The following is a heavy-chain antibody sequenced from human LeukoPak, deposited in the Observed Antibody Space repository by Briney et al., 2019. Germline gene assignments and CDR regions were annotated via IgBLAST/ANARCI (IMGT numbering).Heavy chain of an antibody. V-gene: IGHV5-10-1*01. CDR2: IDPSDSYT. Sequence: GESLKISCKGSGYSFTSYWISWVRQMPGKGPEWMGRIDPSDSYTNYSPSFQGHVTISADKSISTAYLQWSSLKASDTAMYYCARHGSTNLDYWGQGTLVTVSS. J-gene: IGHJ4*02. D-gene: IGHD2-2*01. CDR1: GYSFTSYW. CDR3: ARHGSTNLDY.